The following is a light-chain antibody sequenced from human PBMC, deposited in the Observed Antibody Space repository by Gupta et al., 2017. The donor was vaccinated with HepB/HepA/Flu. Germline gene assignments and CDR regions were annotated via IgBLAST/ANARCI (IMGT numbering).Light chain of an antibody. V-gene: IGKV1-17*01. Sequence: DIQMTQSPSSLSASVGDRVTITCRASQGIRDDLSWYQQKPGRAPKRLIYSASSLQNGVPSRFSGSGSVTEFTLTISSLQPEDSAIYYCLQHNGYPLTFGQGTRLEI. J-gene: IGKJ5*01. CDR1: QGIRDD. CDR3: LQHNGYPLT. CDR2: SAS.